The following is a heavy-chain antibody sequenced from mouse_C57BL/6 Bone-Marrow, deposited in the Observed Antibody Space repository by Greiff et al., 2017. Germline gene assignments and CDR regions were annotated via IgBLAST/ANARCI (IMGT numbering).Heavy chain of an antibody. CDR1: GYAFSSSW. CDR2: IYPGDGDT. V-gene: IGHV1-82*01. CDR3: ATTVDWYFDV. J-gene: IGHJ1*03. Sequence: QVQLQQSGPELVKPGASVKISCKASGYAFSSSWMNWVKQRPGQGLEWIGRIYPGDGDTNYNGKFKGKATLTADKSSSTAYIQLSSLTSEDSAVYFCATTVDWYFDVWGTGTTVTVSS. D-gene: IGHD1-1*01.